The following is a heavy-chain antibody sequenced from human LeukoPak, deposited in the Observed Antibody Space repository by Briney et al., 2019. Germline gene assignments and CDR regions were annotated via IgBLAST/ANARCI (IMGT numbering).Heavy chain of an antibody. CDR3: ARGSRDGYNYRDYYYYYYMDV. CDR1: GGSTSSIEYY. Sequence: PSETLSLTCTVSGGSTSSIEYYWDWIRQPPGKGLEWIGSSHYSGSTYDNPSLRSRVTISVDTSKNQLSLNLYSVTAADAAVYYCARGSRDGYNYRDYYYYYYMDVWGKGTTVTVSS. V-gene: IGHV4-39*01. CDR2: SHYSGST. D-gene: IGHD5-24*01. J-gene: IGHJ6*03.